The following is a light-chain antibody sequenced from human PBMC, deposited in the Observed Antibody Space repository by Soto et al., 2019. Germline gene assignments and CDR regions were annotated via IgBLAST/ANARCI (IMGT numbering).Light chain of an antibody. V-gene: IGLV2-14*01. CDR1: SSDVGGYNY. J-gene: IGLJ1*01. Sequence: ALTRPASVSGSPRQSIAISFTGTSSDVGGYNYVSWYQQHPGKAPKLMIYDVSNRPSGVSNRFSGSKSGNTASLTISGLQAEDEADYYCSSYTSSSTLVFGTGTKVTVL. CDR3: SSYTSSSTLV. CDR2: DVS.